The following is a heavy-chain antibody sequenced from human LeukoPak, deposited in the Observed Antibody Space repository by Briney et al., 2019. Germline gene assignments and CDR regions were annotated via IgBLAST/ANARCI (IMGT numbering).Heavy chain of an antibody. J-gene: IGHJ5*02. CDR3: ARRGSYYGDNWFDP. Sequence: ASVKVSCKASGYTFTSYDINWVRQATGQGLEWMGWMNPNSGNTGYAQKFQGRVTITRNTSISTAYMELSSLRSEDTAVYYCARRGSYYGDNWFDPWGQGTLVTVSS. D-gene: IGHD1-26*01. CDR2: MNPNSGNT. CDR1: GYTFTSYD. V-gene: IGHV1-8*03.